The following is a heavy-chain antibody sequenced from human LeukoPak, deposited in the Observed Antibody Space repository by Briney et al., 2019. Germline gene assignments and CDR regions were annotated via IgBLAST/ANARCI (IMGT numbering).Heavy chain of an antibody. J-gene: IGHJ4*02. Sequence: ASVKVSCKASGYTFTSYGISWVRQAPGQGLEWMGWISAYNGNTNYAQKLQGRVTMTTDTSTSTAYMELRSLRSDDTAVYYCARDRRSSTSCYWGGEYYFDYWGQGTLVTVSS. CDR3: ARDRRSSTSCYWGGEYYFDY. CDR2: ISAYNGNT. CDR1: GYTFTSYG. V-gene: IGHV1-18*01. D-gene: IGHD2-2*01.